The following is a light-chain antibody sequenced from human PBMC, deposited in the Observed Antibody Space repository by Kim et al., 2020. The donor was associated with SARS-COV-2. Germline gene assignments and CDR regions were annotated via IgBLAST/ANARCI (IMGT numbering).Light chain of an antibody. CDR1: SSDVGGYNY. CDR2: DVS. Sequence: QSALTQPASVSASPGQSITISCTGTSSDVGGYNYVSWYQQHPGKAPKLMIYDVSNRPSGVSNRFSGSKSGNTASLTISGLQAEDEADYYCSSYTSSSTGLFGTGTKVTVL. J-gene: IGLJ1*01. CDR3: SSYTSSSTGL. V-gene: IGLV2-14*03.